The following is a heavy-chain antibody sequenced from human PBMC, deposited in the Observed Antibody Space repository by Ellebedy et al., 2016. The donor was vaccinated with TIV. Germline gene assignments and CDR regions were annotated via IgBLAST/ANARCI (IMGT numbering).Heavy chain of an antibody. Sequence: PGGSLRLSCAASGFTFSDYYMRWVRQAPGKGLEWVAYISTLSSIIYYADSVKGRFTISRDNAKSSLYLQMNSLTADDTAVYYCASSEYRSGWYVFDYWGQGNLVTVSS. V-gene: IGHV3-11*01. CDR1: GFTFSDYY. CDR2: ISTLSSII. J-gene: IGHJ4*02. CDR3: ASSEYRSGWYVFDY. D-gene: IGHD6-19*01.